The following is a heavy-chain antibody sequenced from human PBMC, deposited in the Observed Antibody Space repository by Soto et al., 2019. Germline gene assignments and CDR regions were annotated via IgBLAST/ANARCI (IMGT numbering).Heavy chain of an antibody. CDR1: GGTFSSYA. V-gene: IGHV1-69*12. CDR3: AREVATIRDYYYGMDV. CDR2: IIPIFGTA. J-gene: IGHJ6*02. Sequence: QVQLVQSGAEVKKPGSSVKVSCKASGGTFSSYAISWVRQAPGQGLEWMGGIIPIFGTANYAQKFEGRVTITADESTNTAYMELSSLRSEDTAVYYCAREVATIRDYYYGMDVWGQGTTVTVSS. D-gene: IGHD5-12*01.